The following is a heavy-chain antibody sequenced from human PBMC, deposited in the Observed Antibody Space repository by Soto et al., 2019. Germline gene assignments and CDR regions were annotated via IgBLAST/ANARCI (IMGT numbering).Heavy chain of an antibody. V-gene: IGHV4-59*05. J-gene: IGHJ5*02. CDR1: GGSISSYY. Sequence: SETLSLTCTVSGGSISSYYWSWIRQPPGKALEWLGSHYSSGSTYYNPSRKRRCTISVDTPKNQFSLKLSAVTAADTAVYYSARLPYNYLSRVTIFGVNIPNWFDPWGQGSLDTVSS. D-gene: IGHD3-3*01. CDR3: ARLPYNYLSRVTIFGVNIPNWFDP. CDR2: HYSSGST.